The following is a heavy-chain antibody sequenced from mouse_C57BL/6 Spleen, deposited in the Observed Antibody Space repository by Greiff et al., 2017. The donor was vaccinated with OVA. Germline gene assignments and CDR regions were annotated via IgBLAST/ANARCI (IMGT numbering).Heavy chain of an antibody. CDR3: ARDGVTSFDY. Sequence: DVKLVESGPGLVKPSQSLSLTCSVTGYSITSGYYWNWIRQFPGNKLEWMGYISYDGSNNYNPSLKNRISITRDTSKNQFFLKLNSVTTEDTATYYCARDGVTSFDYWGQGTTLTVSS. CDR2: ISYDGSN. CDR1: GYSITSGYY. V-gene: IGHV3-6*01. J-gene: IGHJ2*01. D-gene: IGHD2-2*01.